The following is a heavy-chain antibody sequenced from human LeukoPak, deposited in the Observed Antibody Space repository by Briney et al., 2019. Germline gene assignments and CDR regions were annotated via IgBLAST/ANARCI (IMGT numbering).Heavy chain of an antibody. Sequence: GASVKVSCKASGYSFTTYGISWVRRAPGQGLEWMGWISAYNGNTNYAQKLQGRVTMTTDTSTSTAYMELRSLRYDDTAVYYCARDMIAARPNWFDPWGQGTLVTVSS. D-gene: IGHD6-6*01. CDR2: ISAYNGNT. CDR1: GYSFTTYG. V-gene: IGHV1-18*01. CDR3: ARDMIAARPNWFDP. J-gene: IGHJ5*02.